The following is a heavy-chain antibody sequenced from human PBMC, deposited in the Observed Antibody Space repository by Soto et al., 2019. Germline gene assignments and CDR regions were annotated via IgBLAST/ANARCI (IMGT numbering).Heavy chain of an antibody. J-gene: IGHJ5*02. CDR2: MNPNSGNT. CDR3: ARTPPYCSGGSCYWFDP. V-gene: IGHV1-8*01. Sequence: GPSVKVSCKASGYTFTSYDINWVRQATGQGLEWMGWMNPNSGNTGYAQKFQGRVTMTRNTSISTAYMELSSLRSEDTAVYYCARTPPYCSGGSCYWFDPWGQGTLVTVSS. CDR1: GYTFTSYD. D-gene: IGHD2-15*01.